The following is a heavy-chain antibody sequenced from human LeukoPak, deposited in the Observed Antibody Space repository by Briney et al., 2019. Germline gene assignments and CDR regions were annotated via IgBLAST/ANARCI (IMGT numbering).Heavy chain of an antibody. D-gene: IGHD3-9*01. CDR3: ARAGYFDWLLYGYFDY. J-gene: IGHJ4*02. Sequence: GGSLRLSCAASGFTLSSYWMSWVRQAPGKGLEWVANTKQDGSEKYYVDSVKGRFTISRDNAKNSLYLQMNSLRAEDTAVYYCARAGYFDWLLYGYFDYWGQGTLVTVSS. CDR2: TKQDGSEK. V-gene: IGHV3-7*01. CDR1: GFTLSSYW.